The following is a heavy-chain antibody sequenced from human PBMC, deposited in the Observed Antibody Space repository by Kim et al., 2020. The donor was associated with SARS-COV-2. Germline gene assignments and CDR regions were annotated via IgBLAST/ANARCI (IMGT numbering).Heavy chain of an antibody. V-gene: IGHV3-30*01. Sequence: ADPGKGRFTITRDNSQNTLYLQMNSLRAEDTAVYYCARARSGSYYYFDYWGQGTLVTVSS. D-gene: IGHD3-10*01. CDR3: ARARSGSYYYFDY. J-gene: IGHJ4*02.